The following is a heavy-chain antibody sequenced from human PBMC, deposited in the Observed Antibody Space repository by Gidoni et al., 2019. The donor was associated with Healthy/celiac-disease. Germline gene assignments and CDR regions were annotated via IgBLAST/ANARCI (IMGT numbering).Heavy chain of an antibody. J-gene: IGHJ5*02. CDR1: GGSISSGGYY. D-gene: IGHD5-18*01. Sequence: QVQLQESGPGLVKPSQTLSLTCTVSGGSISSGGYYWSWIRQHPGKGLEWIGYIYYSGITNYNPSLKSRVTISVDTSKNQFSLKLSSVTAADTAVYYCAREDTAIDLNWFDPWGQGTLVTVSS. V-gene: IGHV4-31*03. CDR2: IYYSGIT. CDR3: AREDTAIDLNWFDP.